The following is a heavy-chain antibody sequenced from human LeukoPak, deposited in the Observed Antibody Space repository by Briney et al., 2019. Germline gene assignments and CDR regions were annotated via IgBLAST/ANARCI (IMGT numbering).Heavy chain of an antibody. V-gene: IGHV4-59*08. Sequence: PSQTLSLTCTVSGGSISSYYWSWLRQPPGKGLECIGHVYYSGSTNYNPSLKSRVTISVDTSKNQFSLKLSSVTAADTAVYYCARRRSRTGGYFDYWGLGTLVTVSS. D-gene: IGHD3/OR15-3a*01. CDR2: VYYSGST. J-gene: IGHJ4*02. CDR3: ARRRSRTGGYFDY. CDR1: GGSISSYY.